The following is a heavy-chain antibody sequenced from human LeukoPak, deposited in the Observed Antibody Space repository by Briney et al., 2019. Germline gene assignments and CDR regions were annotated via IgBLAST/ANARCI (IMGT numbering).Heavy chain of an antibody. J-gene: IGHJ5*02. V-gene: IGHV3-7*01. CDR1: GFTSSSYW. CDR2: IYQDGSEK. D-gene: IGHD3-16*02. CDR3: ARETSVGTRGGLWGSYRLKWFDP. Sequence: GGSLRLSCATSGFTSSSYWMSCVRQAPGKGLEWVSNIYQDGSEKYTVVSVKGRFTISRDNAKNLLYLQMNSLRAEDTAVYYCARETSVGTRGGLWGSYRLKWFDPWGQGTPVTVSS.